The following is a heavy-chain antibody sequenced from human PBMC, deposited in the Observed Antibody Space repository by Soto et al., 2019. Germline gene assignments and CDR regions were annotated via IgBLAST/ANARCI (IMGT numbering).Heavy chain of an antibody. Sequence: SVKVSCKASGGTFSSYAISWVRQAPGQGLEWMGGIIPIFGTANYAQKFQGRVTITADKSTSTAYMELSSLRSEDTAVYYCAIRGIAAAGNWFDPWGQGTLVTVSS. CDR3: AIRGIAAAGNWFDP. D-gene: IGHD6-13*01. V-gene: IGHV1-69*06. CDR1: GGTFSSYA. J-gene: IGHJ5*02. CDR2: IIPIFGTA.